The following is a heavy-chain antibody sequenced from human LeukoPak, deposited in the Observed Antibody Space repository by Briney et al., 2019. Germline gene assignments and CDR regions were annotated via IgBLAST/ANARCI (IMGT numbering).Heavy chain of an antibody. CDR1: GFTFSSYA. J-gene: IGHJ4*02. V-gene: IGHV3-30*04. CDR3: AKDRSFSGYSSAYADY. CDR2: ISYGGSNK. Sequence: GGSLRLSCAASGFTFSSYAMSWVRQAPGKGLEWVASISYGGSNKYYADSMKGRFTISRDNSKNTLFLQMNSLRAEDTAVHYCAKDRSFSGYSSAYADYWGQGTLVTVSS. D-gene: IGHD5-18*01.